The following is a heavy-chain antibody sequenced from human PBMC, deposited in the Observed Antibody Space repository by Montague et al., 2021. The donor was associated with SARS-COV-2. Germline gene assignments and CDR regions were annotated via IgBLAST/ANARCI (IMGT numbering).Heavy chain of an antibody. J-gene: IGHJ3*02. Sequence: TFTSYWMAWVRQPPGKGLEWIGSIYYSGSTYYNPSLKSRVTISVDTSKNQFSLKLSSVTAADTAVYYCARLRGDYGGTYDTFDIWGQGTMVTVSS. V-gene: IGHV4-39*01. D-gene: IGHD4-23*01. CDR1: TFTSYW. CDR3: ARLRGDYGGTYDTFDI. CDR2: IYYSGST.